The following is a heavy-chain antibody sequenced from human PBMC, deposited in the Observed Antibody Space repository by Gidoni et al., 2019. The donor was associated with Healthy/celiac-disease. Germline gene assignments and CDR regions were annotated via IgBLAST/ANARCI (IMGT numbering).Heavy chain of an antibody. D-gene: IGHD3-3*01. CDR3: ARGRDRITIFGVVTRYWYFDL. CDR1: GGSFSGYY. V-gene: IGHV4-34*01. J-gene: IGHJ2*01. Sequence: QVQLQQWGAGLLKPSETLSLTRAVYGGSFSGYYWSWIRQPPGKGLEWIGEINHSGSTNYNPSLKSRVTISVDTSKNQFSLKLSSVTAADTAVYYCARGRDRITIFGVVTRYWYFDLWGRGTLVTVSS. CDR2: INHSGST.